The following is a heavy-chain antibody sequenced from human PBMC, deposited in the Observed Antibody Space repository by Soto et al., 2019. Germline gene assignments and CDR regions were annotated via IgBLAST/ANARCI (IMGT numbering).Heavy chain of an antibody. D-gene: IGHD6-25*01. J-gene: IGHJ3*02. V-gene: IGHV4-31*03. CDR2: IYYSGST. CDR3: AGCGYFTDAFDI. Sequence: PSETLSLTCTVSGGSISSGGYYWSWIRQHPGKGLEWIGYIYYSGSTYYNPSLKSRVTISVDTSKNQFSLKLSSVTAADTAVYYCAGCGYFTDAFDIWGQGTMVTVSS. CDR1: GGSISSGGYY.